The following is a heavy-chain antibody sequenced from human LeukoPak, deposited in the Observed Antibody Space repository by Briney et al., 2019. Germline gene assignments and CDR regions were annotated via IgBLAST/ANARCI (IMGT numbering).Heavy chain of an antibody. D-gene: IGHD3-10*02. V-gene: IGHV4-34*01. CDR2: INHSGST. Sequence: SETLSLTCAVYGGSFSDYYWSWIRQPPGKGLEWIGEINHSGSTNYNPSLKSRVNISVDASKKQFSLRLNSVTPEDTALYYCARGGLVRGTINSLIAFDIWGQGIMVTVSS. CDR1: GGSFSDYY. J-gene: IGHJ3*02. CDR3: ARGGLVRGTINSLIAFDI.